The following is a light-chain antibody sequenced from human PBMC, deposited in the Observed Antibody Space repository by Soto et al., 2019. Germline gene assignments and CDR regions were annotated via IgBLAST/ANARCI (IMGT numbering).Light chain of an antibody. J-gene: IGKJ2*01. Sequence: EIVLTQSPATLYLSPGERATLSCRASQSVSSYLAWYQQKPGQAPRLLIYDASNRATGIPARFSGSGSGTDFTLTISSLEPEDFAVYYCQQRSSWLYTFGQGTKLEIK. V-gene: IGKV3-11*01. CDR1: QSVSSY. CDR3: QQRSSWLYT. CDR2: DAS.